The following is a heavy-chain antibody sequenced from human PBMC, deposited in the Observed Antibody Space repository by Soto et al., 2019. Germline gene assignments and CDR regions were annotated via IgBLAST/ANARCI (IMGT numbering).Heavy chain of an antibody. Sequence: GSLRLSCAASGFNFSNHWMHWVRQLPGEGLVWVSRITSDGKSKAYAESVKGRFAISRDNAKNTLYLQMNGLTAEDTAVYYCARESGDWPLNWFDPWGQGTLVTVSS. D-gene: IGHD2-21*02. V-gene: IGHV3-74*01. CDR1: GFNFSNHW. CDR3: ARESGDWPLNWFDP. CDR2: ITSDGKSK. J-gene: IGHJ5*02.